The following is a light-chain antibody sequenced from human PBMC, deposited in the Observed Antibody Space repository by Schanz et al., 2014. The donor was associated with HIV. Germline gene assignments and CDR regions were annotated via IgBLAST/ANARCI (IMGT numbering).Light chain of an antibody. CDR2: AAS. J-gene: IGKJ1*01. Sequence: DIQMTQSPSSLSASVGDRVTITCRASQIISTYLNWYQQKPGKAPKLLIYAASSLHSGVPSRFSGSGSGTGFTLTISSLQPEDFATYYCQQSYSTMWTFGQGTKVEIK. CDR3: QQSYSTMWT. V-gene: IGKV1-39*01. CDR1: QIISTY.